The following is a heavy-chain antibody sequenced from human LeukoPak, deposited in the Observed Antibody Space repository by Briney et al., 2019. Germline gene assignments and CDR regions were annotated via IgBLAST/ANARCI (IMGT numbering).Heavy chain of an antibody. CDR2: IYPRDSDT. CDR1: GYSFTSYW. Sequence: GECLKISCKTSGYSFTSYWIGWVRQTPGTGLEWMGIIYPRDSDTRYSPSFQGQVTISADKSNSTAYLQWSSLKASDTAMYYCARHGQFSYAIDFWGQGTLVTVSS. D-gene: IGHD5-18*01. J-gene: IGHJ4*02. CDR3: ARHGQFSYAIDF. V-gene: IGHV5-51*01.